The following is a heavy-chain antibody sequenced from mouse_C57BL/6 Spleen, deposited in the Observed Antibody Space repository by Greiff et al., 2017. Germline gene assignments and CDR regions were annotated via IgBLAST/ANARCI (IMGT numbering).Heavy chain of an antibody. CDR2: IYPGSGST. Sequence: QVQLKQPGAELVKPGASVKMSCKASGCTFTSYWITWVKQRPGQGLEWIGDIYPGSGSTNYNEKFKSKATLTVDTSSSTAYMQLSSLTSEDSAVYYCARRPITTAFDYWGQGTTLTVSS. CDR1: GCTFTSYW. CDR3: ARRPITTAFDY. D-gene: IGHD1-2*01. V-gene: IGHV1-55*01. J-gene: IGHJ2*01.